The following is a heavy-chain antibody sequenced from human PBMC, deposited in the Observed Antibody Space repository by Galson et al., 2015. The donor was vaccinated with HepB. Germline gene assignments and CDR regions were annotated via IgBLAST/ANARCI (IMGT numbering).Heavy chain of an antibody. J-gene: IGHJ6*03. CDR1: GYTFTSYY. CDR3: ARSAGYDDYPYYYMDV. V-gene: IGHV1-46*01. CDR2: INPSGGST. Sequence: SVKVSCKASGYTFTSYYMDWVRQAPGQGLEWMGVINPSGGSTTYAQRFQDRVTMTRDASTNTFYMELNSLTFEDTAVYYCARSAGYDDYPYYYMDVWGKGTTVTVSS. D-gene: IGHD4-17*01.